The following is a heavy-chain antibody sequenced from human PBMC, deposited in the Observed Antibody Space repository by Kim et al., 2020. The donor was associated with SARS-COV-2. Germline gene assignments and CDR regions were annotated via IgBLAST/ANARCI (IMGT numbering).Heavy chain of an antibody. CDR2: IYYSGST. CDR3: PRPARCDLGNDAFDI. CDR1: GGSISSGGYY. Sequence: SETLSLTCTVSGGSISSGGYYWSWIRQHPGKGLEWIGYIYYSGSTYYNSSLKSRITISVYTSKNQFSLKLSSVTAADTAVYYCPRPARCDLGNDAFDIWG. D-gene: IGHD4-17*01. V-gene: IGHV4-31*03. J-gene: IGHJ3*02.